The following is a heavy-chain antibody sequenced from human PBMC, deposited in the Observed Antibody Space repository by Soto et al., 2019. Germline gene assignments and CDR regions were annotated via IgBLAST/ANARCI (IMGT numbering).Heavy chain of an antibody. CDR2: IIPILGIA. Sequence: QVQLVQSGAEVKKPGSSVKVSCKASGGTFSSYTISWVRQAPGQGLEWMGRIIPILGIANYAQKFQGRVTINADKARSTAYMELSRMRSEDTVVYFCARGLDCSSTGCESHRRSKTWFDPWGQGTLVTVSS. CDR3: ARGLDCSSTGCESHRRSKTWFDP. J-gene: IGHJ5*02. V-gene: IGHV1-69*02. D-gene: IGHD2-2*01. CDR1: GGTFSSYT.